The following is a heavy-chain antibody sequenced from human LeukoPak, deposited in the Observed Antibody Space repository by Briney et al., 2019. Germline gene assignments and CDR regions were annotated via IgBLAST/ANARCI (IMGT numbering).Heavy chain of an antibody. V-gene: IGHV4-39*01. CDR1: GGSISSGSYY. CDR3: ARHCSAGSCYSAVDC. J-gene: IGHJ4*02. D-gene: IGHD2-15*01. Sequence: PSETLSLTCTVSGGSISSGSYYWDWIRRPPGKGLEWIGHIYYNGYTYYNPSLKSRVTISVDTSKNQFSLKLSSVTAADTAVYYCARHCSAGSCYSAVDCWGQGTLVTVSS. CDR2: IYYNGYT.